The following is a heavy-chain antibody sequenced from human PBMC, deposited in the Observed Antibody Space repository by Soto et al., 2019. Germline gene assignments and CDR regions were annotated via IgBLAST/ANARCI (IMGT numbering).Heavy chain of an antibody. CDR1: GYSFATSG. D-gene: IGHD3-22*01. CDR3: ARAGQYYDASGYAN. J-gene: IGHJ4*02. CDR2: ISAYNGNT. Sequence: QVKLVQSGTEVKKPGASIKVSCKASGYSFATSGMSWVRQAPGQGLEWMGWISAYNGNTNYAQNLQERVTMTTDTSTNTAYLEVRNLRSDDTAVYYCARAGQYYDASGYANWGQGTLVTVSS. V-gene: IGHV1-18*01.